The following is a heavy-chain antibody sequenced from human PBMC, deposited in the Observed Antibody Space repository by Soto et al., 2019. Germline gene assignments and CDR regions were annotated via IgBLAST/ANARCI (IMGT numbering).Heavy chain of an antibody. CDR2: IYYSGST. Sequence: SETLSLTCTVSGGSISSYYWSWIRQPPGKGLEWIGYIYYSGSTNYNPSLKSRVTISVDTSKNQFSLKLSSVTAADTAVYYCARHFERADYGGPLGFYYCDYWGQGTLVTVSS. J-gene: IGHJ4*02. CDR3: ARHFERADYGGPLGFYYCDY. CDR1: GGSISSYY. V-gene: IGHV4-59*08. D-gene: IGHD4-17*01.